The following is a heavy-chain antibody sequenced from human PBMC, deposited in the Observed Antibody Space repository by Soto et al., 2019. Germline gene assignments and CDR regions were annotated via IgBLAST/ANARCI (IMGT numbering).Heavy chain of an antibody. CDR1: GFTFSTHA. J-gene: IGHJ5*02. D-gene: IGHD6-13*01. CDR3: ARDWRTAGTTGWFDP. CDR2: ISYDGTSI. V-gene: IGHV3-30-3*01. Sequence: QEQVVESGGGVVQPGRSLRLSCAASGFTFSTHAMHWVRQAPGRGLEWVAIISYDGTSIDYADFVKGRFTISRDNSKNAVYLQMNSLRSADTALYYCARDWRTAGTTGWFDPWGQGTLVTVSS.